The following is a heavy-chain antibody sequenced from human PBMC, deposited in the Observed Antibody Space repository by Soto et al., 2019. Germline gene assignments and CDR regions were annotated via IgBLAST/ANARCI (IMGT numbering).Heavy chain of an antibody. V-gene: IGHV1-18*01. Sequence: GASVKVSCKASGYTFTSYGISWVRQAPGQGLEWMGWISAYNGNTNYAQKLQGRVTMTTDTSTSTAYMELRSLRSDDTAVYYCARLFSDLGPLRGYGSGSYYPDFDYWGQGTLVTVSS. CDR3: ARLFSDLGPLRGYGSGSYYPDFDY. CDR1: GYTFTSYG. D-gene: IGHD3-10*01. CDR2: ISAYNGNT. J-gene: IGHJ4*02.